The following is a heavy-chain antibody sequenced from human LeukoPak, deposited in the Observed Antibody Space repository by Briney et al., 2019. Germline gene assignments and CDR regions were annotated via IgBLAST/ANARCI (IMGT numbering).Heavy chain of an antibody. Sequence: ETLSLTCTVSGGSISSYYWSWIRQPPGKGLEWIGYIYYSGRTNYTPSLKSRVTISVDTSKNQFPLKLSSVTAADTAVYYCAREESSSSRFDYWGQGTLVTVSS. D-gene: IGHD6-6*01. CDR2: IYYSGRT. CDR1: GGSISSYY. CDR3: AREESSSSRFDY. V-gene: IGHV4-59*01. J-gene: IGHJ4*02.